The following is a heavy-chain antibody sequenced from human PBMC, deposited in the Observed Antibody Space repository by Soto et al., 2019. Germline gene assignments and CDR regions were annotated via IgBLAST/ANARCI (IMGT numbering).Heavy chain of an antibody. CDR3: AKAPVAQGSGWYADS. CDR2: ISGSGGTT. CDR1: GFTFSTYA. Sequence: EVQLLESGGGLVQPGGSLRLSCAASGFTFSTYAMSWVRQAPGNGLEWVSAISGSGGTTYYADSVKGRFTISRDNSKNTLYLQMNSLRAEDTAVYYCAKAPVAQGSGWYADSWGQGTLVTVSS. V-gene: IGHV3-23*01. J-gene: IGHJ4*02. D-gene: IGHD6-19*01.